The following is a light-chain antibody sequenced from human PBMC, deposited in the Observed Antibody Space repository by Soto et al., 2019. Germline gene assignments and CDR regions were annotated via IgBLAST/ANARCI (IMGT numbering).Light chain of an antibody. CDR3: QSHDSSLSAYV. CDR2: EVS. J-gene: IGLJ1*01. CDR1: SSDVGGYDY. V-gene: IGLV2-14*01. Sequence: QSALTQPASVSGSPGQSITISCTGTSSDVGGYDYVSWYQQHPGKAPKLMIYEVSNRPSGVSNRFSGSKSGNTASLAITGLQAEDEAEYFCQSHDSSLSAYVFGTGTKLTVL.